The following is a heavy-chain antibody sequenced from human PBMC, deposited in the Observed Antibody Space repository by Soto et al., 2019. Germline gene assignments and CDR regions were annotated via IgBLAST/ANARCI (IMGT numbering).Heavy chain of an antibody. J-gene: IGHJ6*04. CDR2: INPNSGGT. CDR3: ARNPGYSSRWYDISLSYYYSGMDV. V-gene: IGHV1-2*02. Sequence: GXSVKVSCKASGYTFSGYYMRWVRQAPGQGLEWMGWINPNSGGTNYAQKFQGRVTMTRDTSISTAYMELSRLRSDDTAVYYCARNPGYSSRWYDISLSYYYSGMDVGGKGTRVTVSP. CDR1: GYTFSGYY. D-gene: IGHD6-13*01.